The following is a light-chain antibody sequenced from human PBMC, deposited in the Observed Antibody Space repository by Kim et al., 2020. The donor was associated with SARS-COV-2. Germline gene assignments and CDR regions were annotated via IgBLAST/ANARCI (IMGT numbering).Light chain of an antibody. CDR1: QRINTDY. CDR2: GAP. Sequence: LSPGEAVTPSCRSSQRINTDYVAWYQQRPGQSPILLASGAPPSASGVSDRFSGSGSGTFFTLTISRLAPEDFAMYHCQQYGSSWTFGQGTKVDIK. J-gene: IGKJ1*01. CDR3: QQYGSSWT. V-gene: IGKV3-20*01.